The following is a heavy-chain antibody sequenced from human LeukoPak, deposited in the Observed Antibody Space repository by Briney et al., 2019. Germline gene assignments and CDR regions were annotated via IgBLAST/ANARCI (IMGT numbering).Heavy chain of an antibody. CDR1: GGTFSSYA. V-gene: IGHV1-46*01. Sequence: ASVKVSCKASGGTFSSYAISWVRQAPGQGLEWMGIINPSGGSTSYAQKFQGRVTMTRDTSTSTVYMELSSLRSEDTAVYYCARDEWFDPWGQGTLVTVSS. J-gene: IGHJ5*02. CDR2: INPSGGST. CDR3: ARDEWFDP.